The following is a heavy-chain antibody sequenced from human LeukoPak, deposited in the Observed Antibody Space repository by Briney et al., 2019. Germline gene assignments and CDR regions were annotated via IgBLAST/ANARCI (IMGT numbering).Heavy chain of an antibody. CDR3: ARIIMGGVGDY. J-gene: IGHJ4*02. Sequence: WGSLRLSCAASGFTFSSYVMHWVRQAPGKGLEWVAIISYDGSNEYYADSVKGRFTISRDNSKNTLYPQMNSLRAEDTAVYYCARIIMGGVGDYWGQGTLVTVSS. CDR2: ISYDGSNE. D-gene: IGHD3-16*01. CDR1: GFTFSSYV. V-gene: IGHV3-30*04.